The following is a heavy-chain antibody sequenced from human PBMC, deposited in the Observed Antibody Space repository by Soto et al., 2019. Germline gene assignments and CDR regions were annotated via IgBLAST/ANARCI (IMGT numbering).Heavy chain of an antibody. CDR1: GFTFSSYA. CDR2: ISYDGSNK. V-gene: IGHV3-30-3*01. J-gene: IGHJ1*01. Sequence: QVQLVESGGGVVQPGRSLRLSCAASGFTFSSYAMHWVRQAPGKGLEWVAVISYDGSNKYYADSVKGRFTISRDNSKNTLYLQMNSLRAEDTAVYYCAREGWNYHHFQHWGQGTLVTVSS. CDR3: AREGWNYHHFQH. D-gene: IGHD1-7*01.